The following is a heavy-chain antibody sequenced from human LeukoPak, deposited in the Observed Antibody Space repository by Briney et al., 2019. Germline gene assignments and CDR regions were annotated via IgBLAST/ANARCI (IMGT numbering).Heavy chain of an antibody. Sequence: SGPTLVNPTQTLTLTCTFSGCALRTRGGGVGWIRQPPGKALEWLSLIYWNDDKRYSSSLKSGLTITKDTSKNQVVLTMTNMDPVDTATYYCGADSSGYSFLYWGQGTPVTVSS. D-gene: IGHD3-22*01. CDR2: IYWNDDK. CDR1: GCALRTRGGG. V-gene: IGHV2-5*01. J-gene: IGHJ4*02. CDR3: GADSSGYSFLY.